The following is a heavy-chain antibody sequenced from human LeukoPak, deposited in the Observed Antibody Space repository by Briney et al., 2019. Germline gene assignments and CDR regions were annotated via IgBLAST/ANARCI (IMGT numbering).Heavy chain of an antibody. CDR3: ARDWGANWYFDL. D-gene: IGHD3-16*01. CDR2: IWYDGSNK. Sequence: PGRSLRLSCVASGFTFSGYVMHWVRQAPGKGLEWVAVIWYDGSNKDYADSVKGRFTISRDNSKNTLYLQMNSLRAEDTAVYYCARDWGANWYFDLWGRGTLVTVSS. V-gene: IGHV3-33*01. CDR1: GFTFSGYV. J-gene: IGHJ2*01.